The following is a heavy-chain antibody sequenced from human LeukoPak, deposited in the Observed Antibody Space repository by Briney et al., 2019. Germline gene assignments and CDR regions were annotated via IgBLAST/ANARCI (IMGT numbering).Heavy chain of an antibody. CDR2: IGTAGDT. D-gene: IGHD1-26*01. CDR1: GFTFSSYD. V-gene: IGHV3-13*01. CDR3: ARGGSYSGYDAFDI. Sequence: GGSLRLSCAASGFTFSSYDMHWVRQATGKGLEWVSAIGTAGDTYYPGSVKGRFTISRENAENSLYLQMNSLRAGDTAVYYCARGGSYSGYDAFDIWGQGTMVTVSS. J-gene: IGHJ3*02.